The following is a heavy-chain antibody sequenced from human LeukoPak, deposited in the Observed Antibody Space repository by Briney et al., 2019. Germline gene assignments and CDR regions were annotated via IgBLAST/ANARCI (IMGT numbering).Heavy chain of an antibody. V-gene: IGHV1-18*01. CDR3: ARAPDCSGGSCYYYYYMDV. Sequence: ASVKVSCKASGYTFTNYAISWVRQAPGQGLEWMGWISAYNGNTNYAQKLQGRVTMTTDTSTSTAYMELRSLRSDDTAVYYCARAPDCSGGSCYYYYYMDVWGKGTTVTVSS. CDR1: GYTFTNYA. CDR2: ISAYNGNT. J-gene: IGHJ6*03. D-gene: IGHD2-15*01.